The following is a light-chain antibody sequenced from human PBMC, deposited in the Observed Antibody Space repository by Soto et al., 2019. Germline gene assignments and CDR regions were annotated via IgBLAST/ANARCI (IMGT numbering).Light chain of an antibody. CDR2: KAS. CDR1: ESISRW. CDR3: QQYGGFPNT. V-gene: IGKV1-5*03. Sequence: EIELTQSPSTLSASVGDRVTLTCRASESISRWLAWYQQKPGKAPKLLIYKASSLDSGVPSRFSGSGSGTEFTLTINRLQAEDFATYYCQQYGGFPNTFGQGTRLDIK. J-gene: IGKJ5*01.